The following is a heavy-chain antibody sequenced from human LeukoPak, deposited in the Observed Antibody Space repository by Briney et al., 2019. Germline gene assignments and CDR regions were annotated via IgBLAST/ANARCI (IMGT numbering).Heavy chain of an antibody. D-gene: IGHD3-22*01. CDR3: ARAVPLSYDSSGYYSYDY. Sequence: SETLSLTCAVYGGSFSGYYWSWIRQPPGKGLEWIGEINHSGSTNYNPSLKSRVTISVDTSKNQFSLKLSSVTAADTAAYYCARAVPLSYDSSGYYSYDYWGQGTLVTVSS. J-gene: IGHJ4*02. V-gene: IGHV4-34*01. CDR1: GGSFSGYY. CDR2: INHSGST.